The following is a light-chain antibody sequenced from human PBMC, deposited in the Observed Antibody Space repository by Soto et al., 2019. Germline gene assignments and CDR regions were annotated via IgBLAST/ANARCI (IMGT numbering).Light chain of an antibody. CDR2: EVN. Sequence: QSALTQPPSASGSPGQSVTISCTGTTSDVGGYNYVSWYQQHPGQAPKVIIYEVNKRPSGVPDRFSGSKSGNTASLTVSGLQPDDEADYFCCSYTASIIYVFGTGTKLTVL. CDR3: CSYTASIIYV. V-gene: IGLV2-8*01. J-gene: IGLJ1*01. CDR1: TSDVGGYNY.